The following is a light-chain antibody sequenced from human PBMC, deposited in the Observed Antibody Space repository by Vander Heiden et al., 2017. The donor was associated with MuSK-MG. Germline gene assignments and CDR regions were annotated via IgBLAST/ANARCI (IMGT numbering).Light chain of an antibody. J-gene: IGKJ4*01. CDR1: QSISIY. Sequence: DIQMTQSPSSLSASVGDRVTITCRASQSISIYLNWYQQKPGKAPKLLIYAASSLQSGVPSRFSGSGYGTDFTLTISSRQPEDFASYYCQQSDNNFPITFGGGTKVEIK. CDR3: QQSDNNFPIT. V-gene: IGKV1-39*01. CDR2: AAS.